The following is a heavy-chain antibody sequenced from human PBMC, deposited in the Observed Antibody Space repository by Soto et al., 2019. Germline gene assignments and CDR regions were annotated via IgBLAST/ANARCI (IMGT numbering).Heavy chain of an antibody. CDR2: IYHSGST. CDR3: ARAPGYSGYDNLYYFDY. Sequence: PSETLSLTCAVSGGSISSSNWWSWVRQPPGKGLEWNGEIYHSGSTNYNPSLKSRVTISVDKSKNQFSLKLSSVTAADTAVYYCARAPGYSGYDNLYYFDYWGQGTLVTVSS. D-gene: IGHD5-12*01. J-gene: IGHJ4*02. V-gene: IGHV4-4*02. CDR1: GGSISSSNW.